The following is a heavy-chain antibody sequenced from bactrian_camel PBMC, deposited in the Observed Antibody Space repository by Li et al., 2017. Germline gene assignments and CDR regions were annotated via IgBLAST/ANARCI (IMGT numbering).Heavy chain of an antibody. Sequence: VQLVESGGGSVETGGSLRLSCTASGFAFDSDMGWFRLAPGDECVLVSSLSRDGSTYYTESVKGRFTISQDNDKNTLYLQMNDLKPEDTAVYYCQPAGRSYVDIARQASLGQGTQVTVS. D-gene: IGHD7*01. V-gene: IGHV3S55*01. CDR2: LSRDGST. J-gene: IGHJ4*01. CDR1: GFAFDSD.